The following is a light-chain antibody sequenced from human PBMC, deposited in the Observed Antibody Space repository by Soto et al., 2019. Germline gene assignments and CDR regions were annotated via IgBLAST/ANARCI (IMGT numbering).Light chain of an antibody. Sequence: EVVLTQSPGTLSLSPGARATLSCRASQSVTSTYLAWYQQRPGQAPRLLIYGASSRATGIPDRFSGSGSGTDFTLIISRLESEDFALYYCQQYNNWPQTFGQGTKVDIK. CDR2: GAS. V-gene: IGKV3-20*01. CDR1: QSVTSTY. J-gene: IGKJ1*01. CDR3: QQYNNWPQT.